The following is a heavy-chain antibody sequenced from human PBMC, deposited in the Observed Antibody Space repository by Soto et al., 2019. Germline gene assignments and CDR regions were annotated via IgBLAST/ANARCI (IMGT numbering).Heavy chain of an antibody. V-gene: IGHV4-31*03. J-gene: IGHJ4*02. D-gene: IGHD4-17*01. CDR1: GGSISSGGYY. Sequence: SETLSLTCTVSGGSISSGGYYWSWIRQHPGKGLEWIGYIYYSGSTYYNPSLKSRVTISVDTSKNQFSLKLSSVTAADTAVYYCARVRPLDYVVDYWGQGTLVTVSS. CDR2: IYYSGST. CDR3: ARVRPLDYVVDY.